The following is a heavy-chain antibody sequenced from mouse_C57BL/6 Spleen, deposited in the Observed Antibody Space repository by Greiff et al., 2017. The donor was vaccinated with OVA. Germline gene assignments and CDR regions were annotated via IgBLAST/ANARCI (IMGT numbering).Heavy chain of an antibody. Sequence: DVKLVESGGGLVKPGGSLKLSCAASGFTFSSYTMSWVRQTPEKRLEWVATISGGGGNTYYPDSVKGRFTISRDNAKNTLYLQMSSLRSEDTALYYCARHPHSNYDAMDYWGQGTSVTVSS. CDR1: GFTFSSYT. D-gene: IGHD2-5*01. V-gene: IGHV5-9*01. CDR2: ISGGGGNT. J-gene: IGHJ4*01. CDR3: ARHPHSNYDAMDY.